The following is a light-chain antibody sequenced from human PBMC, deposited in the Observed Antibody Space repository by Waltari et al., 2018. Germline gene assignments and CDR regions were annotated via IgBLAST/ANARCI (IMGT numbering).Light chain of an antibody. CDR1: QSIGTF. CDR2: GAS. J-gene: IGKJ1*01. V-gene: IGKV3-20*01. CDR3: QHYVRLPVT. Sequence: EIVLTQSPGTLSLSPGERVTLSCSASQSIGTFLAWYQQKPGQPPRLLIYGASIRAAGIPDRVSGSGSGTDFSLTISRLEPEDFAVYYCQHYVRLPVTFGQGTKVQIK.